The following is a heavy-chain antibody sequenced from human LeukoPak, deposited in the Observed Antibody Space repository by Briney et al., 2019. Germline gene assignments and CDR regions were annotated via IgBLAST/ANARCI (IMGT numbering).Heavy chain of an antibody. CDR1: DTSTTSY. V-gene: IGHV5-10-1*01. J-gene: IGHJ4*02. CDR3: ARPSGYDLAY. D-gene: IGHD5-12*01. Sequence: SMNTSSKSCDTSTTSYISYVLHDIPGKGLERMGRIDPSDSYTTYSPSFQGHVTISVDKSISTAYLQWSSLRASDTAMYYCARPSGYDLAYWGQGTMVTVCS. CDR2: IDPSDSYT.